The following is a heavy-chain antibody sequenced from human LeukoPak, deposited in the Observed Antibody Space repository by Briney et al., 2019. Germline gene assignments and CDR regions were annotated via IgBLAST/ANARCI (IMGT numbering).Heavy chain of an antibody. J-gene: IGHJ4*02. CDR1: GYTFTSYE. CDR3: ARGGLHCTGGSCYVPDY. D-gene: IGHD2-15*01. V-gene: IGHV1-8*01. CDR2: MNPNSGNT. Sequence: ASVKVSCKASGYTFTSYEINWVRQATGQGLEWLEWMNPNSGNTGSAEKFQGRVTMTRNTSIRTAYMELSSLRSEDTAVYYCARGGLHCTGGSCYVPDYWGQGTLVTVSS.